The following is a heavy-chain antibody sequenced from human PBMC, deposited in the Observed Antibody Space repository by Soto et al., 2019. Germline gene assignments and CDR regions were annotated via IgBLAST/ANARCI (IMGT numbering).Heavy chain of an antibody. Sequence: GGSLRLSCAASGFTFDDYAMHWVRQAPGKGLEWVSGISWNSGSIGYADSVKGRFTISRDNAKNSLYLEMNSLRAEDTAVYYCARESEDLTSNFDYWGQGTLVTVSS. J-gene: IGHJ4*02. CDR1: GFTFDDYA. CDR3: ARESEDLTSNFDY. CDR2: ISWNSGSI. V-gene: IGHV3-9*01.